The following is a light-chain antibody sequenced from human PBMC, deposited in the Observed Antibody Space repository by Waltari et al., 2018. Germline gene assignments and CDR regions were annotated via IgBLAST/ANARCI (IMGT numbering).Light chain of an antibody. CDR2: GAS. CDR3: QHYVRLPVT. CDR1: QSVSRT. Sequence: IVLTLSPGTLSLSPGDRATLTCRASQSVSRTFAWYQQKPGQAPRLRIYGASTRATGIPDRFSGSGSGTDFSLTISRLEPEDFAVYYCQHYVRLPVTFGQGTKVEIK. V-gene: IGKV3-20*01. J-gene: IGKJ1*01.